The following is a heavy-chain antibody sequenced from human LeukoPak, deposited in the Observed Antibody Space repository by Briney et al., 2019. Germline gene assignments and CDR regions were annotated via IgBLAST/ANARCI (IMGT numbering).Heavy chain of an antibody. CDR2: ISSSSSYI. V-gene: IGHV3-21*01. CDR3: ASDYYDSSGYCYALSYFDY. Sequence: GGSLRLSCAASGFTFSSYSMNWVRQAPGKGLEWVSSISSSSSYIYYADSVKGRFTISRDNAKNSLYLQMNSLRAEDTAVYYCASDYYDSSGYCYALSYFDYWGQGTLVTVSS. J-gene: IGHJ4*02. CDR1: GFTFSSYS. D-gene: IGHD3-22*01.